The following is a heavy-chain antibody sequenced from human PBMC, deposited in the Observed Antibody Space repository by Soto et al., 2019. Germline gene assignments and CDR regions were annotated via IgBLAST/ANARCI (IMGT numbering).Heavy chain of an antibody. D-gene: IGHD4-4*01. J-gene: IGHJ5*02. CDR3: AHRRVHDYSNHWFDP. Sequence: QITLKESGPTLVKPTQTLTLTCTFSGFSLSTSGVGVGWIRQPPGKALEWLALIYWDDDKRYSPSLKSRLTIPKDTSKNQVVLTTTNMDPVDTATYYCAHRRVHDYSNHWFDPWGQGTLVTVSS. CDR1: GFSLSTSGVG. CDR2: IYWDDDK. V-gene: IGHV2-5*02.